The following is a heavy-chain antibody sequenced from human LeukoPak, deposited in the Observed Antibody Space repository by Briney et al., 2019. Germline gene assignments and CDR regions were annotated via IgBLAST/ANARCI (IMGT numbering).Heavy chain of an antibody. J-gene: IGHJ5*02. CDR2: ISDDGTTT. CDR1: GFTFTLYW. Sequence: PGGSMRLSCAASGFTFTLYWIHWVRQAPGKGLEWLSRISDDGTTTNYADSVKGRFTISRDNAKNTLYLQMNSLRVDDTAVYYCARDSRYYYGSGSYQSYWFDPWGQGTLVSVSS. V-gene: IGHV3-74*01. CDR3: ARDSRYYYGSGSYQSYWFDP. D-gene: IGHD3-10*01.